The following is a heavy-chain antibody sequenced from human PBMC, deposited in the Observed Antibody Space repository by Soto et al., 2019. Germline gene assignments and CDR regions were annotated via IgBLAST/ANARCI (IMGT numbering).Heavy chain of an antibody. Sequence: ASVKVSCKASGYIFSGYYMHWVRQAPGQGLEWMGWINPNSGDTNYTQKFQGWVTMTRDTSISTAYMELSRLRSDDTAVYYCATSRISIAVAGETEYYFDYWGQGTPVTVSS. CDR3: ATSRISIAVAGETEYYFDY. CDR2: INPNSGDT. V-gene: IGHV1-2*04. CDR1: GYIFSGYY. J-gene: IGHJ4*02. D-gene: IGHD6-19*01.